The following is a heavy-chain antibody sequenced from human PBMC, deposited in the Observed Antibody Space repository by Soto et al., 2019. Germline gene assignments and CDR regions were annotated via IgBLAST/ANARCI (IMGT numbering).Heavy chain of an antibody. Sequence: ASVKVSCKASGYTFTSNGISWVRQAPGQGLEWMGWISAYNGNTNYAQKLQGRVTMTTDTSTSTAYMELRSLRSDDTAVYYCARDIVVVPAAIDSNYYYYGMDVWGQGNTVTVSS. CDR1: GYTFTSNG. D-gene: IGHD2-2*02. CDR3: ARDIVVVPAAIDSNYYYYGMDV. J-gene: IGHJ6*02. CDR2: ISAYNGNT. V-gene: IGHV1-18*01.